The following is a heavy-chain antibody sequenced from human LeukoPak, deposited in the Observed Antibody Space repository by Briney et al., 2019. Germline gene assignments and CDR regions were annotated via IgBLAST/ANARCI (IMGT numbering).Heavy chain of an antibody. J-gene: IGHJ3*02. CDR2: ISRSSDTI. CDR1: GFTFSSYA. D-gene: IGHD2-8*01. CDR3: ARSLGTYCSNGVCYRVDAFDI. V-gene: IGHV3-48*01. Sequence: PGGSLRLSCAASGFTFSSYAMSWVRQAPGKGLEWVSYISRSSDTIYYADSVKGRFTISRDNAKNSLFLQMNSLRAEDTAVYYCARSLGTYCSNGVCYRVDAFDIWGQGTMVTVSS.